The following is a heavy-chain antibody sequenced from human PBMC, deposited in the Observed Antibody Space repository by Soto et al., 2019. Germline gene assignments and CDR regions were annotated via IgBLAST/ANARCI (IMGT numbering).Heavy chain of an antibody. CDR2: IIPIFGTA. D-gene: IGHD3-22*01. V-gene: IGHV1-69*01. CDR3: ASDREANRAYYYDSSGSYDY. Sequence: QVQLVQSGAEVKKPGSSVKVSCKASGGTFSSYAISWVRQAPGQGLEWMGGIIPIFGTANYAQKFHGRVTITADESTRTAYMELSSLRSEDTAVYYCASDREANRAYYYDSSGSYDYWGQGTLVTVSS. J-gene: IGHJ4*02. CDR1: GGTFSSYA.